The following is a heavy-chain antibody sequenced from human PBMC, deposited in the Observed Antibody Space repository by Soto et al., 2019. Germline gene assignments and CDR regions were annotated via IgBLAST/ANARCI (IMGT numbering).Heavy chain of an antibody. CDR2: IYPGDSDT. Sequence: GESLKISCKGSGYSFTSYWIGWVRQMPGKGLEWMGIIYPGDSDTRYSPSFQGQVTISADKSISTAYLQWSSLKASDTAMYYCARRQYTTVRGSAFRSGMDVWGQGTTVTVSS. CDR1: GYSFTSYW. CDR3: ARRQYTTVRGSAFRSGMDV. V-gene: IGHV5-51*01. D-gene: IGHD3-10*01. J-gene: IGHJ6*02.